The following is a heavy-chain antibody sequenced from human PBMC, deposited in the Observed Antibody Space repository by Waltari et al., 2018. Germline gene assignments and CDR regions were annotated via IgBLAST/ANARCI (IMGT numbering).Heavy chain of an antibody. D-gene: IGHD6-19*01. J-gene: IGHJ2*01. CDR1: GFTVSSNY. CDR2: IYSGGST. Sequence: EVQLVESGGGLIQPGGSLRLSCAASGFTVSSNYMRWVLQAPGKGLEWVSVIYSGGSTYYADSVKGRFTISRDNSKNTLYLQMNSLRAEDTAVYYCARVRSSGWSFSYWYFDLWGRGTLVTVSS. V-gene: IGHV3-53*01. CDR3: ARVRSSGWSFSYWYFDL.